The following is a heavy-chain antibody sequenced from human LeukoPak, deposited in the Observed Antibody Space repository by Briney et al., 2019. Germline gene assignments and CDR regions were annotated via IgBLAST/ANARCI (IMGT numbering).Heavy chain of an antibody. D-gene: IGHD2-2*01. CDR3: ARAAGIVVVPAASTFDY. CDR1: GYTFTSYY. V-gene: IGHV1-46*01. J-gene: IGHJ4*02. Sequence: APVKVSCKASGYTFTSYYMHWVRQAPGQGLEWMGIINPSGGSTSYAQKFQGRITMTRDTSTSTVYVELSSLRSEDTAVYYCARAAGIVVVPAASTFDYWGQGTLVTVSS. CDR2: INPSGGST.